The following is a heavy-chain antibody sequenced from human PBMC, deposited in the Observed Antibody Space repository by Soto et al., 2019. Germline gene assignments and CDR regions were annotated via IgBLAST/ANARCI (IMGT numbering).Heavy chain of an antibody. CDR3: ARGLGYCSSSSCWGV. Sequence: AALNVSCKASGYHFTGYYMHWVRQAPGQGLEWMGWINPNSGGTNYAQKFQGRVTMTRDTSISSAYMELSRLRSDDTAVYYCARGLGYCSSSSCWGVWGQGTTVPASS. D-gene: IGHD2-2*01. CDR2: INPNSGGT. V-gene: IGHV1-2*02. J-gene: IGHJ6*01. CDR1: GYHFTGYY.